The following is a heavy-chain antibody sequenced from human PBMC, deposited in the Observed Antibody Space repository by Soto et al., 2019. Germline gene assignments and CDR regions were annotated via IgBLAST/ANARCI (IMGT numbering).Heavy chain of an antibody. CDR1: GVTMSYGGDS. D-gene: IGHD2-21*02. V-gene: IGHV4-30-2*03. CDR3: ARQRTSVVTQAYFDV. Sequence: TLSLTCSVAGVTMSYGGDSWSWIRQSPGKGLEWIGSIYYSGSTYNNPSLRSRVSMSIDTSKDQFSLKLKSVTATDTALYFCARQRTSVVTQAYFDVWGPGSLVTV. J-gene: IGHJ4*02. CDR2: IYYSGST.